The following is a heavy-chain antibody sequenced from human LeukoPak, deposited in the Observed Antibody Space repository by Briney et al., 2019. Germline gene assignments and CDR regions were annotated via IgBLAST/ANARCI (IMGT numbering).Heavy chain of an antibody. Sequence: GASVKVSSKASGYTCTGYYMHWVRQAPGQGLEWMGWINPNSGGTNYAQKFQGRVTMTRDTSISTAYMELSRLRSDDTAVYYCAREATTVTTEAFDIWGQGTMVTVSS. CDR2: INPNSGGT. J-gene: IGHJ3*02. V-gene: IGHV1-2*02. CDR1: GYTCTGYY. D-gene: IGHD4-17*01. CDR3: AREATTVTTEAFDI.